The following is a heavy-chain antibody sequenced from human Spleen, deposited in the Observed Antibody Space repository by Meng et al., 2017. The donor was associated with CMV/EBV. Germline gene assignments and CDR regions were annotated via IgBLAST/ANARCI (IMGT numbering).Heavy chain of an antibody. CDR3: ARDFGQQYYDSRWAFAY. J-gene: IGHJ4*02. D-gene: IGHD3-3*01. CDR1: GFTFSSYS. CDR2: VSSSGNTI. Sequence: GGSLRLSCAASGFTFSSYSMNWVRQAPGKGLEWVSYVSSSGNTIYYADSVKGRFTSSRDNAKNSLYLQMNSLRAEDTAIYYCARDFGQQYYDSRWAFAYWGQGTLVTVSS. V-gene: IGHV3-48*04.